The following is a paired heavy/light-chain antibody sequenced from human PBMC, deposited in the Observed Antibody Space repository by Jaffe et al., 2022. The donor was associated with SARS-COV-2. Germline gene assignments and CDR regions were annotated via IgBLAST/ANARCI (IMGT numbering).Light chain of an antibody. Sequence: DIQLTQSPSFLSASVGDRVTITCRASQGISSYLAWYQQKPGKAPKLLIYAASTLQSGVPSRFSGSGSGTEFTLTISSLQPEDFATYYCQQLNSYPPLTFGGGTKVEIK. J-gene: IGKJ4*01. CDR3: QQLNSYPPLT. CDR1: QGISSY. V-gene: IGKV1-9*01. CDR2: AAS.
Heavy chain of an antibody. CDR3: ARDRVTIFGVVPVRYYGMDV. D-gene: IGHD3-3*01. J-gene: IGHJ6*02. Sequence: EVQLVESGGGLIQPGGSLRLSCAASGFTVSSNYMSWVRQAPGKGLEWVSVIYSGGSTYYADSVKGRFTISRDNSKNTLYLQMNSLRAEDTAVYYCARDRVTIFGVVPVRYYGMDVWGQGTTVTVSS. CDR1: GFTVSSNY. CDR2: IYSGGST. V-gene: IGHV3-53*01.